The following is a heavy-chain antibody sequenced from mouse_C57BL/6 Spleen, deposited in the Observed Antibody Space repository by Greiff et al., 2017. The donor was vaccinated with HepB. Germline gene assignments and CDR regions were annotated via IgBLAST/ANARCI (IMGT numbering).Heavy chain of an antibody. CDR3: AREPSPDYYGSSYGYFDV. J-gene: IGHJ1*03. D-gene: IGHD1-1*01. CDR1: GFSLTSYG. V-gene: IGHV2-6*03. CDR2: IWSDGST. Sequence: VKLMESGPGLVAPSGFSLTSYGVHWVRQPPGKGLEWLVVIWSDGSTTYNSALKSRLSISKDNSKSQVFLKMNSLQTDDTAMYYCAREPSPDYYGSSYGYFDVWGTGTTVTVSS.